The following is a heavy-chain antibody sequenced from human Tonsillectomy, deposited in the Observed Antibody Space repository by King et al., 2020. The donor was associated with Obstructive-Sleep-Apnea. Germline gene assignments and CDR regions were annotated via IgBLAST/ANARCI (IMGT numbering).Heavy chain of an antibody. J-gene: IGHJ4*02. Sequence: QLVESGGGLVQPGRSLRLSCAASGFTFDDYGMHWVRQAPGKGLEWVSGISWNSGSIGYAESVKGRFTISRDNAKNSLYVQMNSLRAEDTALYYCAKSYSSGWYVPFDYWGQGTLVTVSS. CDR3: AKSYSSGWYVPFDY. CDR1: GFTFDDYG. V-gene: IGHV3-9*01. CDR2: ISWNSGSI. D-gene: IGHD6-19*01.